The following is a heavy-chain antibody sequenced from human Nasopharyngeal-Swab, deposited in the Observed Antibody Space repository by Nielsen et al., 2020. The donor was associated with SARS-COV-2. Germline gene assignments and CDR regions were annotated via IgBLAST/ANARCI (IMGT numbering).Heavy chain of an antibody. CDR2: IYTSGSN. CDR1: GGSISSVSYY. D-gene: IGHD6-6*01. CDR3: ARDEEYSSSVKFHYYYGMDV. V-gene: IGHV4-61*02. Sequence: SQTLSLTCTLSGGSISSVSYYWSWIRQPAWNGLEWIGRIYTSGSNNYNPSLKSRVTISVDTSKNQFSLKLSSVTAADTVVYYCARDEEYSSSVKFHYYYGMDVWGQGTTVTVSS. J-gene: IGHJ6*02.